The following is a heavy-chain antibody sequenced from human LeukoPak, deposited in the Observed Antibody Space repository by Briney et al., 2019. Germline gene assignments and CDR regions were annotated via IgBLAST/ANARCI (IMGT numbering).Heavy chain of an antibody. Sequence: PGGSLRLPCAASGFTFSSYAMHWVRQAPGKGLEWVAVISYDGSNKYYADSVKGRFTISRDNSKNTLYLQMNSLRDEDTAVYYCARAYCSGGSCYSEVYYYGMDIWGQGTTVTVSS. J-gene: IGHJ6*02. D-gene: IGHD2-15*01. CDR2: ISYDGSNK. V-gene: IGHV3-30*04. CDR3: ARAYCSGGSCYSEVYYYGMDI. CDR1: GFTFSSYA.